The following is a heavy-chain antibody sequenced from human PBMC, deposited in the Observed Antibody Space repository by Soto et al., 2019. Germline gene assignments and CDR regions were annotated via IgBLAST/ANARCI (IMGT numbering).Heavy chain of an antibody. D-gene: IGHD3-10*01. CDR3: ARDIRASGIFPPVSYMDV. Sequence: QVQLVQSGAEVKKPGASVKVSCKASGYTFISYGLSWVRQAPGQGLEWMGGTSGYNGSPDYAQKVQGRVTMTTDTSTSTAYMELRSLRSDDTAVYYCARDIRASGIFPPVSYMDVWGKGTTVTVSS. J-gene: IGHJ6*03. V-gene: IGHV1-18*01. CDR2: TSGYNGSP. CDR1: GYTFISYG.